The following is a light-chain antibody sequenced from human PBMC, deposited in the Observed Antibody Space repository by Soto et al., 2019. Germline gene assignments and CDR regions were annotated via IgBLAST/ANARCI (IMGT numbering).Light chain of an antibody. CDR3: LQDYNLPRT. CDR2: AAS. J-gene: IGKJ1*01. V-gene: IGKV1-6*01. Sequence: IQMTQSPLSLSASVGDRVIITCRASRDIGNDLGWYQQKPGKAPKLLIFAASTLHSGVPSRFSGSGSGTVFTLTISSLHPEDFATYFCLQDYNLPRTFDQGT. CDR1: RDIGND.